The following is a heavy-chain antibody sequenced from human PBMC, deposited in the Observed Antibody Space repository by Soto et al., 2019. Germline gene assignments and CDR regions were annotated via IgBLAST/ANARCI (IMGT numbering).Heavy chain of an antibody. D-gene: IGHD6-19*01. Sequence: SETLSLTCAVSSGSISSSNWWSWVRQPPGKGLEWIGEISHGGSTNYNPSLKSRVTISVDKSKNQFSLKLSSVTAADTAVYYCASLIAVANYWGQGTLVTVSS. J-gene: IGHJ4*02. CDR2: ISHGGST. V-gene: IGHV4-4*02. CDR1: SGSISSSNW. CDR3: ASLIAVANY.